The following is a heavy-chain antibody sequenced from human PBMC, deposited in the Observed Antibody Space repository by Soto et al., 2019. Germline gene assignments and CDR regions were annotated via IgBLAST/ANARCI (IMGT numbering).Heavy chain of an antibody. CDR2: INHSGGT. D-gene: IGHD6-13*01. CDR1: VGSFSGYY. CDR3: ARGYWVQQLDYYYGMDV. J-gene: IGHJ6*02. V-gene: IGHV4-34*01. Sequence: PSETVSIICAVYVGSFSGYYWGWILPPPGKGLEWMGEINHSGGTNYNPTLKSRVTISVETSKSQFSLKLSSVTAADTAVYYCARGYWVQQLDYYYGMDVWGQWTTVT.